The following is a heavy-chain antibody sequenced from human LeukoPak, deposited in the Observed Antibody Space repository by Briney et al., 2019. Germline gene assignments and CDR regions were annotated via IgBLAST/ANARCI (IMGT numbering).Heavy chain of an antibody. CDR3: ARDKPKSSAAAGRSPYYHDHHMDV. CDR2: INWNGGSA. D-gene: IGHD6-13*01. CDR1: GFSFDDYG. Sequence: GGSLRLSCTASGFSFDDYGMSWVRQAPGEGLEWVSGINWNGGSAGYADSVKGRFTISRDNAKNSLYLQMNSLRAEDTAVYYCARDKPKSSAAAGRSPYYHDHHMDVWGKGAPVTVSS. J-gene: IGHJ6*03. V-gene: IGHV3-20*04.